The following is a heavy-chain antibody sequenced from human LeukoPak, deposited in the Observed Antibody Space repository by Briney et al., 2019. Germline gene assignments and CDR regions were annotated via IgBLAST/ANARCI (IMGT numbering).Heavy chain of an antibody. CDR2: FDPEDGET. J-gene: IGHJ4*02. CDR3: ARGIRRITIFGVVRAYYFDY. V-gene: IGHV1-24*01. D-gene: IGHD3-3*01. CDR1: GYTLTELS. Sequence: ASVKVSCKVSGYTLTELSMHWVRQAPGKGLEWMGGFDPEDGETIYAQKFQGRVTITRNTSISTTCMELSSLRSEDTAVYYCARGIRRITIFGVVRAYYFDYWGQGTLVTVSS.